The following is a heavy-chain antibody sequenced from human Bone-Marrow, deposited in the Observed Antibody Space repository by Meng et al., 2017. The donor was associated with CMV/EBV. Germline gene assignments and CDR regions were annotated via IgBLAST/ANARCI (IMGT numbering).Heavy chain of an antibody. CDR3: ARGDCSSTSCYPYYGMDV. V-gene: IGHV4-39*07. Sequence: SETLSLTCTVSGGSISSSSYYWGWIRQPPGKGLEWIGSIYYSGITYYNPSLKSRVTISVDTSKNQFSLKLSSVTAADTAVYYCARGDCSSTSCYPYYGMDVWGQGTTVTVSS. J-gene: IGHJ6*02. CDR1: GGSISSSSYY. D-gene: IGHD2-2*01. CDR2: IYYSGIT.